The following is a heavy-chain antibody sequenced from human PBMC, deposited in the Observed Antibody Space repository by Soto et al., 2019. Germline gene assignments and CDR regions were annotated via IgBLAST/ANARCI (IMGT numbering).Heavy chain of an antibody. CDR2: IYYSGST. Sequence: QVQLQESGPGLVKPSQTLSLTCTVSGGSISSGDYYWSWIRQPPGKGLEWIGYIYYSGSTYYNPSLKSRLTISVDTSKNQFSLKLSSVTAADTAVYYCARDRGQLVPVYYYYGMDVWGQGTTVTVSS. CDR3: ARDRGQLVPVYYYYGMDV. J-gene: IGHJ6*02. D-gene: IGHD6-6*01. CDR1: GGSISSGDYY. V-gene: IGHV4-30-4*01.